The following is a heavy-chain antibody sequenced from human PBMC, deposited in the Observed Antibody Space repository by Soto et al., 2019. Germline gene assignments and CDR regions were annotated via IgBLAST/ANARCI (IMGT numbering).Heavy chain of an antibody. CDR3: AKVSRKGSAIDFDY. D-gene: IGHD3-10*01. CDR1: GYTFSNYD. CDR2: VNPNNGDK. V-gene: IGHV1-8*01. Sequence: QVQLVQSGAELKKPGASVKVSCKASGYTFSNYDMNWVRQATGQGPEWIGWVNPNNGDKGYAQKFQGRVTLTTDISTTTAYMELPSLRSEDTAIYYCAKVSRKGSAIDFDYWGQGTLITVSS. J-gene: IGHJ4*02.